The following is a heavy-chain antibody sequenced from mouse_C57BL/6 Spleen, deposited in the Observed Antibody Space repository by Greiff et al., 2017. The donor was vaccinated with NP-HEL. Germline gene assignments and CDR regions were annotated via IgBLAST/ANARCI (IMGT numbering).Heavy chain of an antibody. D-gene: IGHD6-1*01. CDR1: GYTFTDYE. Sequence: QVQLQQSGAELVRPGASVTLSCKASGYTFTDYEMHWVKQTPVHGLEWIGAIDPETGGTAYNQKIKGKAILTADKSSSTAYMELRSLTPEDSAVYYCTRGGSYAMDYWGQGTSVTVSS. CDR3: TRGGSYAMDY. CDR2: IDPETGGT. J-gene: IGHJ4*01. V-gene: IGHV1-15*01.